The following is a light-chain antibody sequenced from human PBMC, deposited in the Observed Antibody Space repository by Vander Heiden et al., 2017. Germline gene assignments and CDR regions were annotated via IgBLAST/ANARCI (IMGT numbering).Light chain of an antibody. V-gene: IGKV4-1*01. CDR2: WAY. CDR1: QGVVHISDTKNP. CDR3: QQYYTIPLT. J-gene: IGKJ4*01. Sequence: LVTQCRDSLQVFLGDMASIESTSTQGVVHISDTKNPLTWYQQKPGQPPKLLIHWAYTREAGVPDRCSGSGSGTDSTLTISRLQAEDVPVYYCQQYYTIPLTFGGGTKVEIK.